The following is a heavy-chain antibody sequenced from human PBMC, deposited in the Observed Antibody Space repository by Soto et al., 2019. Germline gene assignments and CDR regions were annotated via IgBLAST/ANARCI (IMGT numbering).Heavy chain of an antibody. D-gene: IGHD1-1*01. J-gene: IGHJ6*02. V-gene: IGHV1-24*01. CDR1: GYTLTELS. CDR3: ATFPYNWNDYYYYGMDV. Sequence: GASVKVSCKVSGYTLTELSMRWVRQAPGKGLEWMGGFDPEDGETIYAQKFQGRVTMTEDTSTDTAYMELSSLRSEDTAVYYCATFPYNWNDYYYYGMDVWGQGTTVTVSS. CDR2: FDPEDGET.